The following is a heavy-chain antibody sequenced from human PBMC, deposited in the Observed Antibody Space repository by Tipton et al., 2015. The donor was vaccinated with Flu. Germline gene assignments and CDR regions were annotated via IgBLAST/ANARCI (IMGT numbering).Heavy chain of an antibody. CDR1: GGSISSYY. Sequence: TLSLTCTVSGGSISSYYWSWIRQPAGKGLEWIGRIYTSGSTNYNPSLKSRVTMSVDTSKNQFSLKLSSVTAADTAVYYCAMSYGSGSLLLYWYFDLWGRGTLVTVSS. V-gene: IGHV4-4*07. D-gene: IGHD3-10*01. CDR3: AMSYGSGSLLLYWYFDL. CDR2: IYTSGST. J-gene: IGHJ2*01.